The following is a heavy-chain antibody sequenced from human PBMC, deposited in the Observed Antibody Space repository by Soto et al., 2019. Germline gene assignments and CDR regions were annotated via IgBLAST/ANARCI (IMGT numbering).Heavy chain of an antibody. CDR3: AREGRRRYYDSCSGYYLDY. Sequence: PSETLSLTCAVYGGSFSGYYWSWIRQRPGKGLEWIGEINHSANTHYNPSLKSRVTISIDTSKNQFSLKLSSVTAADTAVYYCAREGRRRYYDSCSGYYLDYWGQGTLVTVSS. D-gene: IGHD3-3*01. J-gene: IGHJ4*02. V-gene: IGHV4-34*01. CDR1: GGSFSGYY. CDR2: INHSANT.